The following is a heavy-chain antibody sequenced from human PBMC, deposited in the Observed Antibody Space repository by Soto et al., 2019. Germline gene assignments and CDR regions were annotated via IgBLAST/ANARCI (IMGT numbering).Heavy chain of an antibody. D-gene: IGHD6-6*01. CDR2: ISGSGGST. CDR1: GFTFSSYA. V-gene: IGHV3-23*01. J-gene: IGHJ6*02. CDR3: AKSPEYSSLFYYYYYGMDV. Sequence: GGSLRLSCAASGFTFSSYAMSWVRQAPGKGLEWVSAISGSGGSTYYADSVKGRFTISRDSSKNTLYLQMNSLRAEDTAVYYCAKSPEYSSLFYYYYYGMDVWGQGTTVTVSS.